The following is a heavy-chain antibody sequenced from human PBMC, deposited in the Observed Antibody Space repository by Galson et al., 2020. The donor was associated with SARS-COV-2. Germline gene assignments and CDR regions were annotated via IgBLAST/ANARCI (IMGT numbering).Heavy chain of an antibody. Sequence: SGPTLVKPTQTLTLTCTFSGFSLSTSGMCVSWIRQPPGKALEWLARIDWDDDKYXXXXLKTRLTISKDTSKHQVVLTMTNMDPVDTATYYCARIRADIVAIDYWGQGTLVTVSS. CDR1: GFSLSTSGMC. V-gene: IGHV2-70*11. J-gene: IGHJ4*02. CDR2: IDWDDDK. D-gene: IGHD5-12*01. CDR3: ARIRADIVAIDY.